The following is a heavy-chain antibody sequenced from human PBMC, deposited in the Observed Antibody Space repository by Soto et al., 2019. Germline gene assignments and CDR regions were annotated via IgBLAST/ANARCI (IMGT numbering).Heavy chain of an antibody. D-gene: IGHD2-15*01. V-gene: IGHV4-31*02. CDR3: ARGDCSGGSCYYFDF. CDR2: IFYSGST. Sequence: SETLSLTCTVSGGSISSGGYFWSWIRQHPGQGLEWIGDIFYSGSTFYNPSLQSRVTTSVDTSKNQFSLKLTSVTAADTAVYYCARGDCSGGSCYYFDFWGQGTLVTVSS. J-gene: IGHJ4*02. CDR1: GGSISSGGYF.